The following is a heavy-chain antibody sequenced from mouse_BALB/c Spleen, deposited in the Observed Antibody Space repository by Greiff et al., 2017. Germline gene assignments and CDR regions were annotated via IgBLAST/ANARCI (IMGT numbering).Heavy chain of an antibody. CDR2: ISYSGST. V-gene: IGHV3-2*02. CDR3: ASLSGTWFAY. CDR1: GYSITSDYA. J-gene: IGHJ3*01. Sequence: VQLQQSGPGLVKPSQSLSLTCTVTGYSITSDYAWNWIRQFPGNKLEWMGYISYSGSTSYNPSLKSRISITRDTSKNQFFLQLNSVTTEDTATYYCASLSGTWFAYWGQGTLVTVSA. D-gene: IGHD4-1*01.